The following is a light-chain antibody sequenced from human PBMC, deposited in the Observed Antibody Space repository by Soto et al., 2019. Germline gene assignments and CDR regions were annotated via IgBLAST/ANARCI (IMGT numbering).Light chain of an antibody. V-gene: IGLV2-14*03. Sequence: QSALTQPASVSGSPGQSITISCSGTSSDIGSYISVAWYQQFPANTPKLIIYEVSNRHSEVSSRFSGSKSGNTASLTISGLQSDDESDYYCIAYTGSGTSYVFGTGTKLTVL. J-gene: IGLJ1*01. CDR1: SSDIGSYIS. CDR2: EVS. CDR3: IAYTGSGTSYV.